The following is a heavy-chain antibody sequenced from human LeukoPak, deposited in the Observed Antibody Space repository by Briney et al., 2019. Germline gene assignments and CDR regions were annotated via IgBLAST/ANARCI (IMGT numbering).Heavy chain of an antibody. J-gene: IGHJ4*02. Sequence: KTGGSLRLSCAASGFTFSNAWMSWVRQAPGKGLEWVGRIKSKTDGGTTDYTAPVNGRSTISRDDSINTLYLQMNTLKAEDTAVYYCATYNYGSYFYGSIRYWGQGTLVTVSS. CDR1: GFTFSNAW. D-gene: IGHD3-10*01. CDR3: ATYNYGSYFYGSIRY. V-gene: IGHV3-15*01. CDR2: IKSKTDGGTT.